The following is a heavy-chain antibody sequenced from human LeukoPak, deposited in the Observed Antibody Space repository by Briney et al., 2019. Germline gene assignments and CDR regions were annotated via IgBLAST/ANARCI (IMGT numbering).Heavy chain of an antibody. CDR3: ARVFVGSGSNAFDI. CDR2: ISAYNGNT. Sequence: ASVKVSCKASGYTFTSYGISWVRQAPGQGLEWMGWISAYNGNTNYAQKLQGRVTMTTDTSTSTVYMELRSLRSDDTAVYYCARVFVGSGSNAFDIWGQGTMVTVSS. V-gene: IGHV1-18*01. J-gene: IGHJ3*02. D-gene: IGHD3-10*01. CDR1: GYTFTSYG.